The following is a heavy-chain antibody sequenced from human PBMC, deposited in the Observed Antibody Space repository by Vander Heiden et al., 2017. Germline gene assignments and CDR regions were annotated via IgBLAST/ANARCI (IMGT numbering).Heavy chain of an antibody. V-gene: IGHV4-39*01. D-gene: IGHD3-16*01. CDR1: GGSTSSRRYY. CDR2: IYYSGST. Sequence: QPQLQEPAPGLGRTSGTLSLTCTVAGGSTSSRRYYWGRIRPPPGKGLEWIGSIYYSGSTYYNPSLKSRVTISVDTSKNQFSLKLSSVTAADTAVYYCARLVLIGGYYYGMDVWGQGTTVTVSS. CDR3: ARLVLIGGYYYGMDV. J-gene: IGHJ6*02.